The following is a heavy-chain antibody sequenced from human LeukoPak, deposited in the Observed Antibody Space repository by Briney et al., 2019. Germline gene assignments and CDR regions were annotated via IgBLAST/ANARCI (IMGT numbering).Heavy chain of an antibody. CDR2: MNPNSGNT. CDR3: ARGFMRSGDYVGY. J-gene: IGHJ4*02. Sequence: ASVKVSCKASGYTFTSYDINWVRQATGQGLEWMGWMNPNSGNTGYAQKFQDRVTMTRNTSISTAYMELSSLRSEDTAVYYCARGFMRSGDYVGYWGQGTLVTVSS. V-gene: IGHV1-8*01. D-gene: IGHD3-16*01. CDR1: GYTFTSYD.